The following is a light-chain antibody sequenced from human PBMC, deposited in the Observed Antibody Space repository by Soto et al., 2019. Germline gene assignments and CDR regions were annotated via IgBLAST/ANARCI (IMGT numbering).Light chain of an antibody. Sequence: QPASVSGSPGQSITISCTGTSSDVGGYNYVSWYQQHPGKAPRLMIYEVSNRPSGVSNRFSGSKSGNTASLTISGLQAEDEADYYCSSYTSSSTPYVFGTGTKLTVL. J-gene: IGLJ1*01. V-gene: IGLV2-14*01. CDR3: SSYTSSSTPYV. CDR1: SSDVGGYNY. CDR2: EVS.